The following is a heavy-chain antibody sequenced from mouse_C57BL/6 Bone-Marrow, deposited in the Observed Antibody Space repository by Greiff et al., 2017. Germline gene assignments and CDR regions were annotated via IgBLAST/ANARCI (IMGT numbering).Heavy chain of an antibody. CDR3: ARSGNYVRYFDV. J-gene: IGHJ1*03. D-gene: IGHD2-1*01. Sequence: VQLQQPGAELVMPGASVKLSCKASGYTFTSYWMHWVKQRPGQGLEWIGEIDPSDSYTNYNQKFKGKSTLTVDKSSSTAYMQLSSLTSEDSAVYYCARSGNYVRYFDVWGTGTTVTVSS. V-gene: IGHV1-69*01. CDR1: GYTFTSYW. CDR2: IDPSDSYT.